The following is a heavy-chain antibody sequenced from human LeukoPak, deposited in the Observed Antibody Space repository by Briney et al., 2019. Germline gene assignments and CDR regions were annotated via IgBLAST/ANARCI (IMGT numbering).Heavy chain of an antibody. V-gene: IGHV3-30-3*01. D-gene: IGHD3-3*01. CDR2: ISYDGSNK. CDR1: GFTFSSYA. J-gene: IGHJ6*02. Sequence: GRSLRLSCAASGFTFSSYAMHWVRQAPGKGLEWVAVISYDGSNKYYADSVKGRFTISRDNSKNTLYLQMNSLRAEDTAVYYCAREGLWGVVLYYYYGMDVWGQGTTVTVSS. CDR3: AREGLWGVVLYYYYGMDV.